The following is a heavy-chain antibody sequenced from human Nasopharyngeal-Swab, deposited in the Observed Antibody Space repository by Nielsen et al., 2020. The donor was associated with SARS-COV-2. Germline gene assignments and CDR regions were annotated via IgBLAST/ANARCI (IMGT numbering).Heavy chain of an antibody. D-gene: IGHD3-22*01. CDR2: ISNDGSNK. Sequence: GGSLRLSCAASGFTFSRYTMHWVRQAPGKGLEWVAVISNDGSNKSYADSVKGRFTISRDISKNTLYLQMNSLRAEDTAVFYCASTPLDSSGYYYACHHWGRGTLVTVSS. J-gene: IGHJ5*02. CDR3: ASTPLDSSGYYYACHH. V-gene: IGHV3-30-3*01. CDR1: GFTFSRYT.